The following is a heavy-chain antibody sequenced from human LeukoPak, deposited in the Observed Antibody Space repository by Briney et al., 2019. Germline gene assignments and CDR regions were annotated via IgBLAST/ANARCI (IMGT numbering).Heavy chain of an antibody. J-gene: IGHJ4*02. D-gene: IGHD3-10*01. CDR3: ARAEGEAMVRGVGVDY. V-gene: IGHV1-2*02. Sequence: GASVKVSCKASGYTFTGYYMHWVRQAPGQGLEWMGWINPNSGGTNYAQKFQGRVTMTRDTSISTAYMELSRLRSDDTAVYYCARAEGEAMVRGVGVDYWGQGTLVTVSS. CDR1: GYTFTGYY. CDR2: INPNSGGT.